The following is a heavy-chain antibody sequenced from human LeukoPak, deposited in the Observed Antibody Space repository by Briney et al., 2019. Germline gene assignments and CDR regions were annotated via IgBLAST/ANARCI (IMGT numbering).Heavy chain of an antibody. Sequence: ASVKVSCMASGFTFTSSAMQWVRQARGQRLEWIGWIVVGSGDTNYAQKFQERVTITRDTSTSTAYMELSSLRSEDTAVYYCAAGTRNSGINIWGQGTLVTVSS. J-gene: IGHJ4*02. CDR2: IVVGSGDT. CDR3: AAGTRNSGINI. V-gene: IGHV1-58*02. CDR1: GFTFTSSA. D-gene: IGHD3-10*01.